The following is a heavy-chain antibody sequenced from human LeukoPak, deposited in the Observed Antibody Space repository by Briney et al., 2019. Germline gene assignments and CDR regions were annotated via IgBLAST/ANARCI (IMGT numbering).Heavy chain of an antibody. D-gene: IGHD6-13*01. Sequence: GGSLRLSCAASGFTVSDNYMSWVRQAPGKGLEWVSVMYSRGDTYYANSVKGRFTFSRDISKNTVYLQMNGLRTEDTAMYYCARDAPQVPAAGVLASWGQGTLVIVSS. V-gene: IGHV3-53*01. J-gene: IGHJ5*02. CDR1: GFTVSDNY. CDR3: ARDAPQVPAAGVLAS. CDR2: MYSRGDT.